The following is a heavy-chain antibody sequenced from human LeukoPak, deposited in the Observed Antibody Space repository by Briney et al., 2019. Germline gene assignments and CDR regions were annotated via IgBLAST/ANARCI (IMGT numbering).Heavy chain of an antibody. CDR1: GYTFTSYD. CDR3: ARSDILTGYAFDY. D-gene: IGHD3-9*01. J-gene: IGHJ4*02. CDR2: ISAYNGNT. V-gene: IGHV1-18*01. Sequence: GASVKVSCKASGYTFTSYDINWVRQATGQGLEWMGWISAYNGNTNYAQKFQGRVTITADESTSTAYMELSSLRSEDTAVYYCARSDILTGYAFDYWGQGTLVTVSS.